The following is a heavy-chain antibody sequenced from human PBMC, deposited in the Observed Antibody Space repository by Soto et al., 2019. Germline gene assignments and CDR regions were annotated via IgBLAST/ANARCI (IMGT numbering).Heavy chain of an antibody. CDR2: IHYSGST. V-gene: IGHV4-59*08. Sequence: SETLSLTCTVSGGSISGFYWSWFRQPPGKGLEWIGYIHYSGSTDYNPPLKSRVTMSVDTSKNQFSLELTSVTAADTAVYYCARGGWYEDLWGQGTLVTVSS. J-gene: IGHJ5*02. D-gene: IGHD6-19*01. CDR1: GGSISGFY. CDR3: ARGGWYEDL.